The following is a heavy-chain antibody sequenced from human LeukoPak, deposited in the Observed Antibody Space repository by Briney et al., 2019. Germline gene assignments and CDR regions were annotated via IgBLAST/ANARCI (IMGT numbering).Heavy chain of an antibody. V-gene: IGHV3-23*01. Sequence: AGGSLRLSCAASGFTFSNYVMNWVRQAPGKGLEWISAISGNGGTTYYADSVKGRFTISRDNSKNTLFLQMKSLRAEDTALYYCAKNIGENISDRPSTWGQGTLVTVSS. D-gene: IGHD5-12*01. J-gene: IGHJ5*02. CDR2: ISGNGGTT. CDR1: GFTFSNYV. CDR3: AKNIGENISDRPST.